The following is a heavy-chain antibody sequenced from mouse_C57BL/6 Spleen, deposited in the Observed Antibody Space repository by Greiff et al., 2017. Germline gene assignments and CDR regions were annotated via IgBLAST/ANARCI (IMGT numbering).Heavy chain of an antibody. V-gene: IGHV3-6*01. J-gene: IGHJ4*01. CDR1: GYSITSGYY. Sequence: VQLQESGPGLVKPSQSLSLTCSVTGYSITSGYYWNWIRQFPGNKLEWMGYISYDGSNNYNPSLKNRISITRDTSKNQFFLKLNSVTTEDTATYYCARVSPGMDYWGQGTSVTVSS. CDR2: ISYDGSN. CDR3: ARVSPGMDY.